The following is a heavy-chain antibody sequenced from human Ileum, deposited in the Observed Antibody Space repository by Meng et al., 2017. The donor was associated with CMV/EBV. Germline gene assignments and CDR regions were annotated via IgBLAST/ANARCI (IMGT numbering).Heavy chain of an antibody. V-gene: IGHV4-34*01. CDR1: GGSFSNYY. Sequence: SGGSFSNYYCFWIRQSPGQGLGRICDITLSATINSNPSLKRRVPISVDTSTTQFSLKMNSMTAADTGVYYCARGPGWPLAALPSDNWGQGALVTVSS. CDR3: ARGPGWPLAALPSDN. D-gene: IGHD6-6*01. J-gene: IGHJ4*02. CDR2: ITLSATI.